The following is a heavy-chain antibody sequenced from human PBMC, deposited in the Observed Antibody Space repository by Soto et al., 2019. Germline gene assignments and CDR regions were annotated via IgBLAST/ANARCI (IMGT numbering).Heavy chain of an antibody. CDR2: IIPILGIA. CDR1: GGTFSSYT. D-gene: IGHD3-10*01. J-gene: IGHJ6*02. V-gene: IGHV1-69*02. Sequence: QVQLVQSGAEVKKPGSSVKVSCKASGGTFSSYTISWVRQAPGQGLEWMGRIIPILGIANYAQKFQGRVTITADKATSTAYMELSSLRSEDTAVYYCARGRVVRGALYGMDVWGQGTTVTVSS. CDR3: ARGRVVRGALYGMDV.